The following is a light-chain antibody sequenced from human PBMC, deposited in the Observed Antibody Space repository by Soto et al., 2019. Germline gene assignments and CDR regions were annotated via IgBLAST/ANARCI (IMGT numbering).Light chain of an antibody. CDR1: SSDIGGYNY. CDR3: CSCAHSYVI. V-gene: IGLV2-11*01. CDR2: DVS. J-gene: IGLJ2*01. Sequence: QSVLTQPRSVSGSPGQSVTISCTGTSSDIGGYNYVSWYQQHPGKAPKFVIYDVSKRPSGVPDRFSGSKSGNTASLTISGLQAEDEADYYCCSCAHSYVIFGEGTKVTVL.